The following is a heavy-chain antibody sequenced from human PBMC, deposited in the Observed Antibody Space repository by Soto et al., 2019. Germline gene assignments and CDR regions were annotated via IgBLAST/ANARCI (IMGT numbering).Heavy chain of an antibody. CDR1: GFTFSSYS. CDR3: ASHPRDNSGYWYYFDY. V-gene: IGHV3-21*01. Sequence: EVQLVESGGGLVKPGGSLRLSCAASGFTFSSYSMNWVRQAPGKGLEWVSSISSSSSYIYYADSVKGRFTISRENAKNSLYLQMNSPRAEDTAVYYCASHPRDNSGYWYYFDYWGQGTLVTVSS. CDR2: ISSSSSYI. J-gene: IGHJ4*02. D-gene: IGHD3-22*01.